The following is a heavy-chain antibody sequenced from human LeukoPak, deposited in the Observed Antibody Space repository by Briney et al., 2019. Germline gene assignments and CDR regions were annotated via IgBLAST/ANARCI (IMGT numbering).Heavy chain of an antibody. CDR2: VYYSGST. CDR3: AGTPWEREGVFDI. J-gene: IGHJ3*02. CDR1: GGSISGYY. Sequence: SETLSLTCTVSGGSISGYYWSWIRQSPGKGLEWIGYVYYSGSTNYNPSLKSRVTISMDTSKNQFSLKLSSVTAADTAVYCCAGTPWEREGVFDIWSQGTMVTVSS. V-gene: IGHV4-59*01. D-gene: IGHD1-26*01.